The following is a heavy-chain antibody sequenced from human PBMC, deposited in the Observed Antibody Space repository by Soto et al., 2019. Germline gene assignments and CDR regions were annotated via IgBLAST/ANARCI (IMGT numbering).Heavy chain of an antibody. CDR3: AKDDYCSGGSCPFAEYFQH. Sequence: GGSLRLSCAASGFTFSSYAISWVRQAPGKGLEWVSAISGSGGSTYYADSVKGRFTISRDNSKNTLYLQMNSLRAEDTAVYYCAKDDYCSGGSCPFAEYFQHWGQGTLVTVSS. V-gene: IGHV3-23*01. CDR1: GFTFSSYA. J-gene: IGHJ1*01. CDR2: ISGSGGST. D-gene: IGHD2-15*01.